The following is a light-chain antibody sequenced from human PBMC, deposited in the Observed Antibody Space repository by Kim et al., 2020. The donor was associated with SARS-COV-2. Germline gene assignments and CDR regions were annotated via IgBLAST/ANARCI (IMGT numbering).Light chain of an antibody. V-gene: IGKV1-5*01. J-gene: IGKJ1*01. CDR1: QSISSW. CDR2: DAS. CDR3: QQYNSYPRT. Sequence: ASVGDIVTITCRASQSISSWLAWYQQKPGKAPKLLIYDASSLESGVPSRFSGSGSGTEFTLTISSLQPDDFATYYCQQYNSYPRTFGQGTKVDIK.